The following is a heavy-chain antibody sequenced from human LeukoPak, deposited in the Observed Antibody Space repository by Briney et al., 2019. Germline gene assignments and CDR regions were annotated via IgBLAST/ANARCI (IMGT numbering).Heavy chain of an antibody. CDR3: ARLPLIPNTDFDY. CDR1: GGSISSSSYY. V-gene: IGHV4-39*01. J-gene: IGHJ4*02. D-gene: IGHD2-2*02. CDR2: IYYSGST. Sequence: SETLSLTCTVSGGSISSSSYYWGWIRQPPGKGLEWIGSIYYSGSTYYNPSLKSRVTISVDTSKNQFSLKLSSVTAADTAVYYCARLPLIPNTDFDYWGQGTLVTVSS.